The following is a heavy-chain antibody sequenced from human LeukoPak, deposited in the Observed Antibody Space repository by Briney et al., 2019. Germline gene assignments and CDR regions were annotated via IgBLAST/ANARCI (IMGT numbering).Heavy chain of an antibody. CDR1: GFTFSDYY. J-gene: IGHJ4*02. CDR3: ARDGDIAVATAPYYFDY. D-gene: IGHD6-19*01. Sequence: GGSLRLSCAASGFTFSDYYMSWIRQAPGKGREWVSYISSSGSTIYYADSVKGRFTISRDNAKNSLYLQMNSLRAEDTAIYYCARDGDIAVATAPYYFDYWGQGILVTVSS. CDR2: ISSSGSTI. V-gene: IGHV3-11*04.